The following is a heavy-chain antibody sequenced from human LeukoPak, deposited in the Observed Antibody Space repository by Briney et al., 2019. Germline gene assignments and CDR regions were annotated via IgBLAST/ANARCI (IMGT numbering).Heavy chain of an antibody. J-gene: IGHJ5*02. CDR3: ASGLPAAAGILAWNWFDP. Sequence: GGSLRLSCAASGFTFSSYSMNWVRQAPGKGLEWVSSISSSSSYIYYADSVKARFTISRDNDKNSLYLQMNSLRAEDTAVYYCASGLPAAAGILAWNWFDPWGQGTLVTVSS. V-gene: IGHV3-21*01. CDR2: ISSSSSYI. CDR1: GFTFSSYS. D-gene: IGHD6-13*01.